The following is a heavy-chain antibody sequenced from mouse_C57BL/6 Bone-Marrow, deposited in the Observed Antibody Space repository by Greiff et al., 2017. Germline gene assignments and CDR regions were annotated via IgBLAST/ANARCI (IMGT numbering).Heavy chain of an antibody. V-gene: IGHV1-5*01. J-gene: IGHJ2*01. CDR1: GYTFTSYW. D-gene: IGHD2-3*01. CDR3: TRKGWLLPDY. Sequence: VQLQQSGTVLARPGASVKMSCKTSGYTFTSYWMHWVKQRPGQGLEWIGAIYTGNSDTSYNQTFKGKDKLTAVTSASTAYMELSSRTNEDSAVYYCTRKGWLLPDYGCKGTTLTVSS. CDR2: IYTGNSDT.